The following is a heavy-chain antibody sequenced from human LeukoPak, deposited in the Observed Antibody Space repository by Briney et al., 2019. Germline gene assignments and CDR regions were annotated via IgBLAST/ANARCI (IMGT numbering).Heavy chain of an antibody. CDR3: ARDGVASRFCSGGSCYGNFDY. CDR2: ISGSGSVI. J-gene: IGHJ4*02. V-gene: IGHV3-11*04. CDR1: GFTFSDYY. D-gene: IGHD2-15*01. Sequence: GGSLRLSCAASGFTFSDYYMTWIRQAPGKGLESVAYISGSGSVIVYADSVKGRFTISRDNAKNSLYLQMNSLRAEDTAVYYCARDGVASRFCSGGSCYGNFDYWGQGTLVTVSS.